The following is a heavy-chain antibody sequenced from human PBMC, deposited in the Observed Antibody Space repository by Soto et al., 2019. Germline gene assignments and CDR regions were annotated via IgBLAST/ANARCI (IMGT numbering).Heavy chain of an antibody. J-gene: IGHJ4*02. V-gene: IGHV3-33*01. Sequence: GGSLRLSCAASGFTFSSYGMYWVRQAPAKGLEWVAVIWYDGSNQYYADSVKGRFTISRDNSKNTLYLQMNSLRAEDTAVYYCATGYYDGDGYYPPGVYWGQGTLVTVSS. CDR2: IWYDGSNQ. CDR3: ATGYYDGDGYYPPGVY. CDR1: GFTFSSYG. D-gene: IGHD3-22*01.